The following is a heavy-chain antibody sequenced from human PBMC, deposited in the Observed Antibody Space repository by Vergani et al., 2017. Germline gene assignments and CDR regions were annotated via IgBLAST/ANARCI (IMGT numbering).Heavy chain of an antibody. Sequence: QVQLVESGGGVVQPGRSLRLSCAASGFTFSSYAIHWVRQAPGKGLEWVAVISYDGTNKYYADSVKVRFTISRDNSKNTLYLQMNSLRAEDTAVYYCARDMAARPQDDAFDIWGQGTMVTVSS. CDR3: ARDMAARPQDDAFDI. CDR2: ISYDGTNK. D-gene: IGHD6-6*01. V-gene: IGHV3-30-3*01. J-gene: IGHJ3*02. CDR1: GFTFSSYA.